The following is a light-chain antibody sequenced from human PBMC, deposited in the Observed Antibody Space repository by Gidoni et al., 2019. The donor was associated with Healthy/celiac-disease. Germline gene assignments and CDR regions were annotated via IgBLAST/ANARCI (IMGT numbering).Light chain of an antibody. J-gene: IGKJ3*01. CDR2: AAS. CDR1: QSISSY. V-gene: IGKV1-39*01. Sequence: DIQITPSPSSLSASVGDRVPITCRASQSISSYLNWYQQKPGKAPKLLIYAASSLQSWVPSRFSGSGSGTDFTLTISSLQPEDFATYYCQQSYSTLFTFGPGTKVDIK. CDR3: QQSYSTLFT.